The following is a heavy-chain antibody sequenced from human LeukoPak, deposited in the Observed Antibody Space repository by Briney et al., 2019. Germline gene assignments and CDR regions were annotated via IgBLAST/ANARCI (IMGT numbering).Heavy chain of an antibody. CDR1: GGSISSSSYY. CDR3: ARVLWFGELHDAFDI. CDR2: INHSGST. V-gene: IGHV4-39*07. Sequence: SETLSLTCTVSGGSISSSSYYWSWIRQPPGKGLEWIGEINHSGSTNYNPSLKSRVTISVDTSKNQFSLKLSSVTAADTAVYYCARVLWFGELHDAFDIWGQGTMVTVSS. D-gene: IGHD3-10*01. J-gene: IGHJ3*02.